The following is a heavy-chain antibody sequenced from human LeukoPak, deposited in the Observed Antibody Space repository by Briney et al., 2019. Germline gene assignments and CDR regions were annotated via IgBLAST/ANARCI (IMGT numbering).Heavy chain of an antibody. Sequence: GGSLRLSCAASGFTFSTSWMHWVRQAPGKGLVWVSRIKGDATTTTYADSVKGRSTISRDNAKNTLYLQMNSLRAEDTAVYCCASFCSTTSCALDHWGQGTLVTVSS. D-gene: IGHD2-2*01. V-gene: IGHV3-74*01. J-gene: IGHJ4*02. CDR1: GFTFSTSW. CDR3: ASFCSTTSCALDH. CDR2: IKGDATTT.